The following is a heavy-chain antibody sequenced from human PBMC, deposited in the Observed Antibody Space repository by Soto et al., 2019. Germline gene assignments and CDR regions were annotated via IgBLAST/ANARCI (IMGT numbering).Heavy chain of an antibody. Sequence: SETLSLTCVVYGGSFSGYYWSWIRQPPGKGLEWIGEVNHSGSTNYNPSLKSRVTISVDTSKNQFSLKLSSVTAADTAVYYCARAFANYYMDVWAKGPRSPSP. CDR2: VNHSGST. V-gene: IGHV4-34*01. CDR1: GGSFSGYY. CDR3: ARAFANYYMDV. J-gene: IGHJ6*03.